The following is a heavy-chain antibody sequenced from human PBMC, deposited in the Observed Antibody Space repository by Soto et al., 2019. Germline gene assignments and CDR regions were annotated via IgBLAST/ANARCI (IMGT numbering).Heavy chain of an antibody. V-gene: IGHV1-69*12. J-gene: IGHJ4*02. CDR2: IIPIFGTA. Sequence: QVQLVQSGAEVKKPGSSVKVSCKASGGIFSSYAISWVRQAPGQGLEWMGGIIPIFGTANYAQKFQGRVTITADESTSTAYMELSSLRSEDTAVYYCARDFGGEPSMGLGYWGQGTLVTVSS. CDR3: ARDFGGEPSMGLGY. CDR1: GGIFSSYA. D-gene: IGHD2-15*01.